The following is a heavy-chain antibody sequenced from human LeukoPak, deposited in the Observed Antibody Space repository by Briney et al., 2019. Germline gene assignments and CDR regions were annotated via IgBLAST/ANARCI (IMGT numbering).Heavy chain of an antibody. V-gene: IGHV1-2*02. CDR1: GYTFTGYY. D-gene: IGHD5-24*01. Sequence: GASVKVSCKASGYTFTGYYMHWVRQAPGQGLEWMGWINPNSGGINYAQKFRGRVTMTRDTSISAVYMELSRLRSDDTAVYYCARDGTGVYNLVQYWGQGTLVTVSS. CDR3: ARDGTGVYNLVQY. CDR2: INPNSGGI. J-gene: IGHJ4*02.